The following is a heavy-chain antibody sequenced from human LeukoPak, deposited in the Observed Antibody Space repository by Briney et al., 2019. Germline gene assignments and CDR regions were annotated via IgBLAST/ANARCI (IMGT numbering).Heavy chain of an antibody. CDR1: GFTFSDYG. Sequence: RSLRLSCAASGFTFSDYGMHWVRQAPGEGLEWVAVIWHDGSEKYYGDSVKGRFTISRDDSKNTLHLQMNSLRAEDTGVYYCARDQKVVVVADYYYYGMDVWGQGTTVTVSS. J-gene: IGHJ6*02. D-gene: IGHD2-15*01. V-gene: IGHV3-33*01. CDR2: IWHDGSEK. CDR3: ARDQKVVVVADYYYYGMDV.